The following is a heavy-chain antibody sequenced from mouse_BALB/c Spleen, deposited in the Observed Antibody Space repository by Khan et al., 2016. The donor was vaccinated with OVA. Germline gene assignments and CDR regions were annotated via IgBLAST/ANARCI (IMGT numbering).Heavy chain of an antibody. Sequence: DLVKPGASVKLSCKASGYTFTSYWINWIKQRPGQGLEWIGRIAPGSGSVYSLAMFTGQATLTVDTSSSTAYIQLSSLSSEDSAVYCCARSNYYGSSLYVMDYWGQGTSVTVSS. J-gene: IGHJ4*01. CDR1: GYTFTSYW. CDR2: IAPGSGSV. V-gene: IGHV1S41*01. CDR3: ARSNYYGSSLYVMDY. D-gene: IGHD1-1*01.